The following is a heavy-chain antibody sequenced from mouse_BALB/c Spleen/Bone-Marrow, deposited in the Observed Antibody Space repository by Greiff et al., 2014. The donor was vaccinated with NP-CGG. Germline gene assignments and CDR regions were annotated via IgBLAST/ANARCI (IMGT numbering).Heavy chain of an antibody. V-gene: IGHV5-17*02. CDR2: ISSGSSTI. J-gene: IGHJ1*01. D-gene: IGHD2-1*01. CDR3: AREGDYGNYWYFDV. CDR1: GFTFSSFG. Sequence: EVHLVESGGGLVQPGGSRKLSCAASGFTFSSFGMHWVRQAPEKGLEWVAYISSGSSTIYYADTVKGRFTISRDNPKNTLFLQMTSRRSEETAMYYCAREGDYGNYWYFDVWGAGTTVTVSS.